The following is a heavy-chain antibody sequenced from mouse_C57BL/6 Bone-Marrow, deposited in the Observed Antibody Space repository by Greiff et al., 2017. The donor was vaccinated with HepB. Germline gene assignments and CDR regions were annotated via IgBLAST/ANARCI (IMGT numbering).Heavy chain of an antibody. CDR2: INSDGGST. V-gene: IGHV5-2*01. CDR1: EYEFPSHD. J-gene: IGHJ2*01. D-gene: IGHD2-2*01. CDR3: ARHGVTTRFYYFDY. Sequence: VQLKQSGGGLVQPGESLKLSCESNEYEFPSHDMSWVRKTPEKRLELVAAINSDGGSTYYPDTMERRFIISRDNTKKTLYLQMSSLRSEDTALYYCARHGVTTRFYYFDYWGQGTTLTVSS.